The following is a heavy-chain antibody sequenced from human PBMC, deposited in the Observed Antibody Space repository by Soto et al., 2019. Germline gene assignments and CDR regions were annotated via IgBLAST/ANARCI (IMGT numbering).Heavy chain of an antibody. CDR3: ARAGVSSPAYPWNYGTYFDY. J-gene: IGHJ4*02. V-gene: IGHV3-30*19. CDR1: GCTFSSYG. D-gene: IGHD1-7*01. CDR2: ISYDGNNK. Sequence: PGGTLRLSCAASGCTFSSYGMYWVRLGPGKGLERVAVISYDGNNKSYADSVKGRFAISTDSTKQTPYIHMNSLVPHDTAMYHSARAGVSSPAYPWNYGTYFDYWGQGALVTVSS.